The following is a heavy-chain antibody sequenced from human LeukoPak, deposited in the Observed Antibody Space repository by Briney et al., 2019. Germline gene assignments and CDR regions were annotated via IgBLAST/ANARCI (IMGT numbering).Heavy chain of an antibody. J-gene: IGHJ4*02. V-gene: IGHV5-51*01. CDR3: MRRGDGYSIDY. CDR1: GYSFTNYW. CDR2: IYPGVHDS. D-gene: IGHD5-24*01. Sequence: KFSCKFSGYSFTNYWIGWVRELPGKGLEWVAIIYPGVHDSSCSPSFQAQVTISADKTINTAYRHWSRLKASDTGKYYCMRRGDGYSIDYWGQGTLLTVYS.